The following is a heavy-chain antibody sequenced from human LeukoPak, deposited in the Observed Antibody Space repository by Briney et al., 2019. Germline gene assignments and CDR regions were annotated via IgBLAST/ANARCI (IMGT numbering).Heavy chain of an antibody. D-gene: IGHD1-26*01. CDR2: ISVKGDNT. CDR1: GYSISSGYF. V-gene: IGHV3-23*01. J-gene: IGHJ4*02. CDR3: ATYSGAHHKTFDD. Sequence: PSETLSLTCNVSGYSISSGYFWGWVRQPPGKGLEWVSSISVKGDNTYYADSVKGRFTISRDSSKNTLYLHMNSLRAEDTAVYYCATYSGAHHKTFDDWGQGTLVTVSS.